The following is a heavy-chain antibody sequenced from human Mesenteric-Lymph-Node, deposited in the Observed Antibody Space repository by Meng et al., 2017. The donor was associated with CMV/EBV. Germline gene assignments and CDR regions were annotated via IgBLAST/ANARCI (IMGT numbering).Heavy chain of an antibody. J-gene: IGHJ5*02. D-gene: IGHD1-1*01. CDR1: GYSFTGYS. CDR2: ISPNTGDT. V-gene: IGHV1-2*05. CDR3: GRGQQTFDP. Sequence: QVQLVQSGAEVKKPGASVKVSCKASGYSFTGYSIHWVRQAPGQGLEWMGRISPNTGDTIYEENFQGRVTMTRDTSINTAYMELSSLTSDDTDVYYCGRGQQTFDPWGQGTLVTVSS.